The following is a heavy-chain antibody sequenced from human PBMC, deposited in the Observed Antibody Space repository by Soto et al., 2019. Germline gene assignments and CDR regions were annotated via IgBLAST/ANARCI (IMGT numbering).Heavy chain of an antibody. D-gene: IGHD2-2*01. V-gene: IGHV1-18*01. CDR3: ARDAIPDIVVVPAAMPAGGEFDP. CDR2: ISAYNGNT. CDR1: GYTFTSYG. Sequence: VASVKVSCKASGYTFTSYGISWVRQAPGQGLEWMGWISAYNGNTNYAQKLQGRVTMTTDTSTSTAYMELRSLRSDDTAVYYCARDAIPDIVVVPAAMPAGGEFDPWGQGTLVTVSS. J-gene: IGHJ5*02.